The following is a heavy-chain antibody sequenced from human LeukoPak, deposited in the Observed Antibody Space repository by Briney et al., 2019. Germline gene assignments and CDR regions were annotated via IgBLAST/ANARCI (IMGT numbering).Heavy chain of an antibody. V-gene: IGHV4-59*08. Sequence: SETLSLTCTYSSGSISRVYWSWIRQPPGMGLEWIGYSHGNGDTNYNPSLKSRVTISVDTSKNQCSLKLTSVTAADTAVYYCARHRAYDSGTYYRWFDPWVPGTLVTVSS. D-gene: IGHD3-22*01. CDR3: ARHRAYDSGTYYRWFDP. J-gene: IGHJ5*02. CDR1: SGSISRVY. CDR2: SHGNGDT.